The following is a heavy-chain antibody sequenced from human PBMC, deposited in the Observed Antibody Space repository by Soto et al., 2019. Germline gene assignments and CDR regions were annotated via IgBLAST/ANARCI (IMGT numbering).Heavy chain of an antibody. Sequence: GESLKISCKGSGYSFATYWIGWVRQMPGKGLEWTGIIYPGDSDTRYSPSFQGQVTISADKSISTAFLQWSSLKASDTAMYYCARPFYDTTGYHDAFDIWGQGTMVTVSS. CDR2: IYPGDSDT. V-gene: IGHV5-51*01. CDR3: ARPFYDTTGYHDAFDI. D-gene: IGHD3-22*01. CDR1: GYSFATYW. J-gene: IGHJ3*02.